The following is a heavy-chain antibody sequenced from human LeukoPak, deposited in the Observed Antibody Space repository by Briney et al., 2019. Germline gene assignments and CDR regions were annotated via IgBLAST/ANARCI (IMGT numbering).Heavy chain of an antibody. J-gene: IGHJ4*02. CDR1: GFTFSSYG. V-gene: IGHV3-30*02. CDR2: IRYDGSNK. D-gene: IGHD2-2*01. CDR3: AKDLPVVVPAAIGY. Sequence: GGSLRLSCAASGFTFSSYGMHWVRQAPGKGLEWVAFIRYDGSNKYYADSVKGRFTISRDNSKNTLYLQMNSLRAEDTAVYYCAKDLPVVVPAAIGYWGQGTLVTVSS.